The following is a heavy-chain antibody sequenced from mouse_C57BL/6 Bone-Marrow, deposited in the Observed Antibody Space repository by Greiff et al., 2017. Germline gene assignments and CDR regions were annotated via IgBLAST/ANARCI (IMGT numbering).Heavy chain of an antibody. CDR2: IDPENGDT. Sequence: VQLQQSGAELVRPGASVKLSCTASGFNIKDDYMHWVKQRPEQGLEWIGWIDPENGDTEYASKFQGKATITADTSSNTAYLQLSSLTSEDTAFYYCTLGSFAYWGQGTLVTVSA. J-gene: IGHJ3*01. CDR3: TLGSFAY. V-gene: IGHV14-4*01. CDR1: GFNIKDDY.